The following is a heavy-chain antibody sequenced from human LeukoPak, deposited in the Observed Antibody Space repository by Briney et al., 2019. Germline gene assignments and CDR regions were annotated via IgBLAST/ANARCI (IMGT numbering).Heavy chain of an antibody. J-gene: IGHJ4*02. D-gene: IGHD6-19*01. CDR2: IYGSGST. Sequence: SETLSLTCTVSGDSLSSDYWSWIRQPPGKGLEWIGYIYGSGSTHYYPSLRTRVTISQHPSKNHFSLTLTSVTAADTAVYYCARNVGWYSHDSWGQGTLVTVSS. CDR1: GDSLSSDY. CDR3: ARNVGWYSHDS. V-gene: IGHV4-59*08.